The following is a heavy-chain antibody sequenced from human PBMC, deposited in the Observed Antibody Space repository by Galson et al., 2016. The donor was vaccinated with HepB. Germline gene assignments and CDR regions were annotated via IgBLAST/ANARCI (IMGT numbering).Heavy chain of an antibody. Sequence: PPLAHPTHPLTQTCSFSRLPLRTTGVEVAWVRYPPGKTLEWLALLSGHDGKRYPPSLKSKLTISKDTSKQQVLLTMTNVDPVDTATYYCIHSSDLHHAFDIWGQGTSVIVSS. V-gene: IGHV2-5*01. D-gene: IGHD2-21*02. J-gene: IGHJ3*02. CDR2: LSGHDGK. CDR1: RLPLRTTGVE. CDR3: IHSSDLHHAFDI.